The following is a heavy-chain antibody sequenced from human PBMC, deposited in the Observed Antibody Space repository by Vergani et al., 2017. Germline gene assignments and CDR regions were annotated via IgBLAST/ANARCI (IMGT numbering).Heavy chain of an antibody. CDR2: INPNSGGT. Sequence: QVQLVQSGAEVKKPGSSVKVSCKASGGTFSSYTISWVRQAPGQGLEWMGWINPNSGGTNYAQKFQGRVTMTRDTSISTAYMELSRLRSDDTAVYYCARQGRYYDSSSFDYWGQGTLVTVSS. V-gene: IGHV1-2*02. J-gene: IGHJ4*02. D-gene: IGHD3-22*01. CDR1: GGTFSSYT. CDR3: ARQGRYYDSSSFDY.